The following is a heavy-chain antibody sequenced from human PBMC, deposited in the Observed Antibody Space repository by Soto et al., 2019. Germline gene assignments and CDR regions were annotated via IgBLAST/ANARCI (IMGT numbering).Heavy chain of an antibody. V-gene: IGHV1-2*02. CDR1: GYTFTKYY. CDR2: IIPSSGVA. J-gene: IGHJ3*02. CDR3: AKNLLVTSPDGFDI. Sequence: QVQLVQSGAEVKKPGASVKVSCKASGYTFTKYYMHWVRQAPGQGLEWMGWIIPSSGVANHAQKFQGRFTMTRDRSISTAYMELSRLRSDDTAVYYCAKNLLVTSPDGFDIWGQGTMVTVSS. D-gene: IGHD3-10*01.